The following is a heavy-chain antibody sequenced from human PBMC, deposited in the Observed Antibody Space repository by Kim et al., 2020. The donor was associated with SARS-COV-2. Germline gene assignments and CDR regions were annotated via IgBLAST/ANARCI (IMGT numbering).Heavy chain of an antibody. J-gene: IGHJ4*02. CDR1: GGSISSGGYY. CDR3: ARGKDDYGGSSSPL. CDR2: IYYSGST. Sequence: SETLSLTCTVSGGSISSGGYYWSWIRQHPGKGLEWIGYIYYSGSTYYNPSLKSRVTISVDTSKNQFSLKLSSVTAADTAVYYCARGKDDYGGSSSPLWGQGTLVTVSS. V-gene: IGHV4-31*03. D-gene: IGHD4-17*01.